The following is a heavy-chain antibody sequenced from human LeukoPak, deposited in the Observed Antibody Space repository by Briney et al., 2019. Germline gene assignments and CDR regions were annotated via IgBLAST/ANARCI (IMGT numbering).Heavy chain of an antibody. Sequence: ASVKVSCKASGYTFTGYYMHWARQAPGQGLEWMGWINPNSGGTNYAQKFQGRVTMTRDTSISTAYMELSRLRSGDTAVYYCARDRGDSSSWYDWWDDYYYYYMDVWGKGTTVTISS. CDR1: GYTFTGYY. CDR2: INPNSGGT. J-gene: IGHJ6*03. D-gene: IGHD6-13*01. V-gene: IGHV1-2*02. CDR3: ARDRGDSSSWYDWWDDYYYYYMDV.